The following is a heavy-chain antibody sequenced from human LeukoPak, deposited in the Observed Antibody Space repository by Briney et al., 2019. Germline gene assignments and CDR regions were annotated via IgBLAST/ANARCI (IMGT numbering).Heavy chain of an antibody. CDR2: INHSGST. J-gene: IGHJ5*02. CDR3: GTYGSGSYFRAP. Sequence: SETLSLTCAVYGGSFSGYYWSWIRQPPGKGLEWIGEINHSGSTNYNPSLKSRVTISVDTSKNQFSLKLSSVTAADTAVYYCGTYGSGSYFRAPWGQGTLVTVSS. D-gene: IGHD3-10*01. CDR1: GGSFSGYY. V-gene: IGHV4-34*01.